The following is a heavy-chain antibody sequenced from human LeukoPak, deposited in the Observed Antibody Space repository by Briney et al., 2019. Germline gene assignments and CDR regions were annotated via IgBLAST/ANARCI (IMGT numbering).Heavy chain of an antibody. CDR1: GFTFSSYA. Sequence: PGGSLRLSCAASGFTFSSYAMSWVRQAPGKGVEWVSAISGSGGSTYYADSVKGRFTISRDNSKNTLYLQMNSLRAEDTAVYYCAKVYDSSGLFDYWGQGTLVTVSS. CDR2: ISGSGGST. J-gene: IGHJ4*02. D-gene: IGHD3-22*01. CDR3: AKVYDSSGLFDY. V-gene: IGHV3-23*01.